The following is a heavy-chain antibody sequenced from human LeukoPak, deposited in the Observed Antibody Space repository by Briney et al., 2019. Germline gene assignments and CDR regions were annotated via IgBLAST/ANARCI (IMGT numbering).Heavy chain of an antibody. CDR1: GGSISSYY. Sequence: PSETLSLTCTVSGGSISSYYWSWIRQPPGKGLEWIGEINHSGSTNYKPSLKTRVTISVDTSKKQFSLKLSSVTAADTAVYYCASRSIGDYYDSSGYYSFHYWGQGILVTVSS. J-gene: IGHJ4*02. CDR2: INHSGST. V-gene: IGHV4-34*01. CDR3: ASRSIGDYYDSSGYYSFHY. D-gene: IGHD3-22*01.